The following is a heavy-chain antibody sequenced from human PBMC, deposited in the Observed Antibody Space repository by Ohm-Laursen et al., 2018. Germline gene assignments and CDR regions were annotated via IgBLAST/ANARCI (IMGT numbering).Heavy chain of an antibody. J-gene: IGHJ4*02. CDR1: GFTVSANF. CDR3: ASRGYSYGSE. D-gene: IGHD5-18*01. CDR2: LYSGGST. Sequence: LRLSCAASGFTVSANFMSWVRQAPGKGLEWVSVLYSGGSTYYADSVKGRFTISRDNSKNTLYLQMNSLRAEDTAVYYCASRGYSYGSEWGQGTLVTVSS. V-gene: IGHV3-53*01.